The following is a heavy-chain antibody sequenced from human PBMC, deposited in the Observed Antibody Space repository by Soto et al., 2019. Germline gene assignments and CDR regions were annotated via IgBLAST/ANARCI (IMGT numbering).Heavy chain of an antibody. CDR1: GFTFSSYA. CDR3: AKSQYYYDSSGRFGY. CDR2: ISGSGGST. D-gene: IGHD3-22*01. V-gene: IGHV3-23*01. J-gene: IGHJ4*02. Sequence: GESLKISCAASGFTFSSYAMSWVRQAPGKGLEWVSAISGSGGSTYYADSVKGRFTISRDNSKNTLYLQMNSLRAEVTAVYYCAKSQYYYDSSGRFGYWGQGTLVTVSS.